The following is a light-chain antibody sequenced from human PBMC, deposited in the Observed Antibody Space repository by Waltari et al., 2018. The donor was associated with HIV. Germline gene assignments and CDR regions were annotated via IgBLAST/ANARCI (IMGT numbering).Light chain of an antibody. CDR2: DNN. CDR1: SSNIGNTY. J-gene: IGLJ2*01. V-gene: IGLV1-51*01. Sequence: QSVLTQPPSLSAAPGQKVTTSCSGGSSNIGNTYVSWYQQLTGTAPKLLIYDNNKRPAGIPDRFSGSKSGTPATLGITGLQTGDEADFYCGTWDSSLSAVVFGGGTTLTVL. CDR3: GTWDSSLSAVV.